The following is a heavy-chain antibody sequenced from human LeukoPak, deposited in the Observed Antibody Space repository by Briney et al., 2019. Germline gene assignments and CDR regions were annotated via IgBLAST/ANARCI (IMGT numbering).Heavy chain of an antibody. CDR3: ARARLDNDNWFDP. CDR2: IWYDGYST. Sequence: GRSLRLSCAASGFTFSHFALHWVRQAPGKGLEWLAVIWYDGYSTYYADSVKGRFTISRDNSQNTFFLQMNSLAHEDTALYYCARARLDNDNWFDPWGQGTLVTVSS. CDR1: GFTFSHFA. V-gene: IGHV3-33*01. J-gene: IGHJ5*02. D-gene: IGHD1-14*01.